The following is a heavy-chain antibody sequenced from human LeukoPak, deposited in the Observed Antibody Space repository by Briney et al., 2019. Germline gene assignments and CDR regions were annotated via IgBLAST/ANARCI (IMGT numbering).Heavy chain of an antibody. Sequence: SGTLSLTCAVSGGSISSSNWWSWVRQPPGKGLEWIGEIYHSGGTNYNPSLKSRVTISVDKSKNQFSLKLSSVTAADTAVYYCARDLYGIFFNGGSFDPWGQGTLVTVSS. CDR3: ARDLYGIFFNGGSFDP. CDR1: GGSISSSNW. CDR2: IYHSGGT. V-gene: IGHV4-4*02. J-gene: IGHJ5*02. D-gene: IGHD2-15*01.